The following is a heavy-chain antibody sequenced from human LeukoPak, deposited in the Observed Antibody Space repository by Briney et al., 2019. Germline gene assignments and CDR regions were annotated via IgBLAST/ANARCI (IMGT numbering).Heavy chain of an antibody. CDR2: INPNSDDT. V-gene: IGHV1-2*02. CDR1: GYTFTPYY. CDR3: ARVGTIFSVHDAFDI. J-gene: IGHJ3*02. D-gene: IGHD3-9*01. Sequence: ASVKLSCKASGYTFTPYYVHWVRQAPGQGLEWMGWINPNSDDTNYAQKLQGRVTMTCDTSISTAYMELSRLRSDDTAVYYCARVGTIFSVHDAFDIWGQGTMVTVSS.